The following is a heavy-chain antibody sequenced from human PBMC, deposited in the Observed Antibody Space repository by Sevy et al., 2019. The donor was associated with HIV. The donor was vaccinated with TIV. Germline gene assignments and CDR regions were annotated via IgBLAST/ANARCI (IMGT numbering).Heavy chain of an antibody. CDR1: GYTFTGYY. Sequence: ASVKVSCKASGYTFTGYYMHWVRQAPGQGLEWMGWINPNSGGTNYAQKFQGRVTMTRDTSISTAYMELSRLRSDDTAGYYCARGASPAYCGGDCYSSDYWGQGTLVTVSS. V-gene: IGHV1-2*02. J-gene: IGHJ4*02. CDR2: INPNSGGT. CDR3: ARGASPAYCGGDCYSSDY. D-gene: IGHD2-21*02.